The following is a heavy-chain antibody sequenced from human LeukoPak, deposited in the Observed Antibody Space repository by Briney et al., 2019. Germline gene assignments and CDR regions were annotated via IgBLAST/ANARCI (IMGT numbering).Heavy chain of an antibody. CDR2: IIPIFGTA. Sequence: GASVKVSCKASGGTFISYAISWVRQAPGQGLEWMGGIIPIFGTANYAQKFQGRVTITADESTSTAYMELSSLRSEDTAVYYCARDPRHVRSGYFHAFDIWGQGTMVTVSS. V-gene: IGHV1-69*13. J-gene: IGHJ3*02. CDR1: GGTFISYA. D-gene: IGHD3-3*02. CDR3: ARDPRHVRSGYFHAFDI.